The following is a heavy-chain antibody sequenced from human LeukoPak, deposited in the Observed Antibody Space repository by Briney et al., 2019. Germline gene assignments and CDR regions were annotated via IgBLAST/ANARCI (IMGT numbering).Heavy chain of an antibody. CDR3: ARDVSAYYPTDFYYYGVDV. D-gene: IGHD3-22*01. V-gene: IGHV3-30-3*01. CDR1: GFTFSSYA. J-gene: IGHJ6*02. Sequence: GGSLRLSCAASGFTFSSYAMHWVRQAPGKGREWVAVISYDGSNKYYGNSVKGRFTISRDSSKNTLYLQMNSLRAEDTAVYYCARDVSAYYPTDFYYYGVDVWGQGTTVTVSS. CDR2: ISYDGSNK.